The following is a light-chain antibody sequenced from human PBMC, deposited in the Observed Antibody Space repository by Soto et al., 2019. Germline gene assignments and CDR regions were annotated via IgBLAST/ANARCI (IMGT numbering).Light chain of an antibody. V-gene: IGLV2-14*01. Sequence: QSALTQPASVSGSLGQSITISCTGTSSDVGGFKYVSWYQQHPDKAPKLIIYEVSDRPSGVSDRFSGSKSGNTASLTISGLQSEDEADYYCSSYTSSSTRVFGGGTKLTVL. CDR1: SSDVGGFKY. CDR3: SSYTSSSTRV. CDR2: EVS. J-gene: IGLJ2*01.